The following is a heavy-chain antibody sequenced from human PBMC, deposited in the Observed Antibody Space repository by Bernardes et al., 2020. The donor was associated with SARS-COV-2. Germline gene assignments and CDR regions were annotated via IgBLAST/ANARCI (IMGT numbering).Heavy chain of an antibody. CDR2: ITATGGNT. D-gene: IGHD4-17*01. CDR3: AKDQVSDYGNWFDP. Sequence: GGSLRLSCAASGLTFSSYAMSWVRQAPGKGLEWVSTITATGGNTYYADSVKGRFTISRGNSKNTLYLQMNSLRAEDTAVYYCAKDQVSDYGNWFDPWGQGTLVTVSS. CDR1: GLTFSSYA. V-gene: IGHV3-23*01. J-gene: IGHJ5*02.